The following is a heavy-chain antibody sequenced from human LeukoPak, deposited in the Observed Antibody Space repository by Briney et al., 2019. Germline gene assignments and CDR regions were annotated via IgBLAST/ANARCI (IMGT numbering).Heavy chain of an antibody. J-gene: IGHJ6*02. CDR3: VKPGYSYSYHYGMDV. Sequence: GGSLRLSCAASGFTFSSYDMSWVRQAPGKGLEWVSAISGRGGSTYYADSVKGRVTISRDNSKNTLYLQMNSLRAEDTAVYYCVKPGYSYSYHYGMDVWGQGTTVTVSS. V-gene: IGHV3-23*01. D-gene: IGHD5-18*01. CDR1: GFTFSSYD. CDR2: ISGRGGST.